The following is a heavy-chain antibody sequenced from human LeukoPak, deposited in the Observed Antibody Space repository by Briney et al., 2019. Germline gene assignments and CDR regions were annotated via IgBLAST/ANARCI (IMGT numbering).Heavy chain of an antibody. V-gene: IGHV3-23*01. J-gene: IGHJ4*02. CDR1: GFTSSSYA. CDR3: AKAAAAPGFDF. Sequence: GGSLRLSCAASGFTSSSYALNWVRQAPGKGVEWVATVSGSGDRMYHADSVKGRFTISRDNSKNTMYVQMNSLRAEDTALYYCAKAAAAPGFDFWGQGTLVTVSS. CDR2: VSGSGDRM. D-gene: IGHD6-13*01.